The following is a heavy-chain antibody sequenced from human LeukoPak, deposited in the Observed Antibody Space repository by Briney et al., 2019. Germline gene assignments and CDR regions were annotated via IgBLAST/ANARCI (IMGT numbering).Heavy chain of an antibody. CDR3: ARDSKQWLPIY. Sequence: SETLSLTCTVSGGSTSSSSYYWGWIRQPPGKGLEWIGRIYTSGSTNYNPSLKSRVTMSVDTSKNQFSLKLSSVTAADTAVYYCARDSKQWLPIYWGQGTLVTVSS. V-gene: IGHV4-39*07. CDR1: GGSTSSSSYY. J-gene: IGHJ4*02. D-gene: IGHD6-19*01. CDR2: IYTSGST.